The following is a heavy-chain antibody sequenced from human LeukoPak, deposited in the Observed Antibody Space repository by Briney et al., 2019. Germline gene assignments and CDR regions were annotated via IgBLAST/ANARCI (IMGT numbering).Heavy chain of an antibody. CDR2: IFGSGGST. CDR3: AKAQRVVAATPEFDY. Sequence: QTGASLRLSCAASGFTFSSYAMSWVRQAPGKGLEWVSAIFGSGGSTNYADSGKGRFTISRDNAKNTLYLQMNSLRAEDTAIYYCAKAQRVVAATPEFDYWGQGTLVTVS. CDR1: GFTFSSYA. J-gene: IGHJ4*02. D-gene: IGHD2-15*01. V-gene: IGHV3-23*01.